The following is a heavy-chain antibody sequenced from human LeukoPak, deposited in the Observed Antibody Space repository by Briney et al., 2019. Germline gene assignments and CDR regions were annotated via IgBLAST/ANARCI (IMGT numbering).Heavy chain of an antibody. V-gene: IGHV4-39*01. Sequence: SETLSLTCTVSVGSTSSSSYYWGWIRQPPGKGLEWIGSIYYSGSTYYNPSLKSRVTISVDTSKNQFSLKLSSVTAADTAVYYCARAGIVGAPDALDIWGQGTMVTVSS. CDR3: ARAGIVGAPDALDI. J-gene: IGHJ3*02. CDR2: IYYSGST. D-gene: IGHD1-26*01. CDR1: VGSTSSSSYY.